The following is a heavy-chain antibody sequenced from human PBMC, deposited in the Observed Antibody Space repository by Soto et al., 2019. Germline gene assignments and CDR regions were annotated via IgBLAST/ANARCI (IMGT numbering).Heavy chain of an antibody. CDR2: FDPEDGET. V-gene: IGHV1-24*01. Sequence: GASVKVSCTVSGYTLTELSMHWVRQAPGKGLEWMGGFDPEDGETIYAQKFQGRVTMTEDTSTDTAYMELSSLRSEDTAVYYCATDASRGDYDFWSGYNYGMDVWGQGTTVTVSS. CDR1: GYTLTELS. CDR3: ATDASRGDYDFWSGYNYGMDV. D-gene: IGHD3-3*01. J-gene: IGHJ6*02.